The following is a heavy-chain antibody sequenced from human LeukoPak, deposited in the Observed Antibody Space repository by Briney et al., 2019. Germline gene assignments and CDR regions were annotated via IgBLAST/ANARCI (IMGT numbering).Heavy chain of an antibody. CDR1: GFTFSSYW. Sequence: GGSLRLTCAASGFTFSSYWMNWVRQAPGKGLEWVANIKQDGSEKYYVDSVKGRFTISRDNAKNSLYLQMNSPRAEDTAVYYCASLPTTIFGVVVPTPHYWGQGTLVTVSS. CDR2: IKQDGSEK. V-gene: IGHV3-7*01. D-gene: IGHD3-3*01. CDR3: ASLPTTIFGVVVPTPHY. J-gene: IGHJ4*02.